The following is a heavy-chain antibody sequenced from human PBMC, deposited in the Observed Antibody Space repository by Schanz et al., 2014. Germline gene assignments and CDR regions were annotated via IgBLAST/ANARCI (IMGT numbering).Heavy chain of an antibody. Sequence: EVQLVESGGGLVQPGRSLRLSCVASGFRFDDYAMHWVRQAPGKGLEWVSGMSWNAGSLGYGDSVKGRFTISRDNAKNSLYLQMNSLRAEDTALYYCARDTAQSCIGPSCLAYFQLWGQGALITVSS. CDR3: ARDTAQSCIGPSCLAYFQL. V-gene: IGHV3-9*01. CDR1: GFRFDDYA. CDR2: MSWNAGSL. J-gene: IGHJ1*01. D-gene: IGHD2-2*01.